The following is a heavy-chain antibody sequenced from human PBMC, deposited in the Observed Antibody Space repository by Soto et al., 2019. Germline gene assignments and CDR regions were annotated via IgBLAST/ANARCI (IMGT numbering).Heavy chain of an antibody. CDR3: ARDRSHSSAYWWLAY. Sequence: SETLSLTCTVSGGSISSYYWSWILQPPGKGLEWIGYIYYSGTTYYNPSLKSRVTMSVDTSTATDYMELSSLRSEDTAMYYCARDRSHSSAYWWLAYRGQGTQVTVSS. CDR2: IYYSGTT. V-gene: IGHV4-59*01. CDR1: GGSISSYY. D-gene: IGHD3-22*01. J-gene: IGHJ4*02.